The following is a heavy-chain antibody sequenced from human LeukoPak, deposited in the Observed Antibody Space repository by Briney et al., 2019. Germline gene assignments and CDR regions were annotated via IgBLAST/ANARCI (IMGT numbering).Heavy chain of an antibody. CDR1: GFTFSSSP. V-gene: IGHV3-30-3*01. CDR3: ARDLVAGSPDYFDY. J-gene: IGHJ4*02. CDR2: LSYDGSIK. Sequence: GGSLRLSCAASGFTFSSSPMHWLRQAPGQGLEWVAVLSYDGSIKSYADSVKGRFTISRDTSKNTLYLQMNSLRAEDTTVYYCARDLVAGSPDYFDYWGQGTLVTVSS. D-gene: IGHD6-19*01.